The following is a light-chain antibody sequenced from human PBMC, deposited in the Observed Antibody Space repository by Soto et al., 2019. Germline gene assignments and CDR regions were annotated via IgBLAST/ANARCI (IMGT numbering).Light chain of an antibody. V-gene: IGKV3-20*01. J-gene: IGKJ4*01. CDR1: QSVSSDY. Sequence: EIVLTQSPGTLSLSPGERATLSCRASQSVSSDYLAWYQQKPGQAPRLLIYGASSRATGIQDRYSGSGSGTHFTRTISRLEPEDFAVYYCQQYGSSPRLTFGGGTKVEI. CDR3: QQYGSSPRLT. CDR2: GAS.